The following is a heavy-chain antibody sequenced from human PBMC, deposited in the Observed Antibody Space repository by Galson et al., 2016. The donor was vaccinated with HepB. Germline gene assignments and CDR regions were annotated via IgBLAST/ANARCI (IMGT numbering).Heavy chain of an antibody. CDR3: ARDVGSSGWTQSDY. Sequence: SLRLSCATSGFTFGDHSLSWFRQAPGKGLEWVGFTRGKLYGGSTEYAASVKGRILISRDDSKSIAYLQMYSLKIEYTAVYYCARDVGSSGWTQSDYWGRGALITVSS. D-gene: IGHD6-19*01. J-gene: IGHJ4*02. CDR2: TRGKLYGGST. CDR1: GFTFGDHS. V-gene: IGHV3-49*03.